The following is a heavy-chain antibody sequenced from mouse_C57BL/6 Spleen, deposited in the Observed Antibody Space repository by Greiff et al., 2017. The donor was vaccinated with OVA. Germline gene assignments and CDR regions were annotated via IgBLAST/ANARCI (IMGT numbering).Heavy chain of an antibody. CDR2: ISSGSSTI. CDR3: ARTAQATYYAMDY. CDR1: GFTFSDYG. Sequence: EVKVVEPGGGLVKPGGSLKLSCAASGFTFSDYGMHWVRQAPEKGLEWVAYISSGSSTIYYEDTVKGRCTISRDKAKNTLFLQMTSLRSEDTAMYYCARTAQATYYAMDYWGQGTSVTVSS. D-gene: IGHD3-2*02. J-gene: IGHJ4*01. V-gene: IGHV5-17*01.